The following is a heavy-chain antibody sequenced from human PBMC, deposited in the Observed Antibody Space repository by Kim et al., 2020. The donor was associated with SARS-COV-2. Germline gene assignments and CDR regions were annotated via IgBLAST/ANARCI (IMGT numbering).Heavy chain of an antibody. D-gene: IGHD3-10*02. Sequence: SETLSLTCAVYGGSLSGFYWSWIRQSPGKGLEWIGEISHGGSTNYNPSLKGRVTISEDTSKNQLSLTVSSVTAADTAVYYCARLVRGYTSYYVSYYNGMDVWGQGTTVTVSS. J-gene: IGHJ6*02. CDR1: GGSLSGFY. CDR2: ISHGGST. V-gene: IGHV4-34*01. CDR3: ARLVRGYTSYYVSYYNGMDV.